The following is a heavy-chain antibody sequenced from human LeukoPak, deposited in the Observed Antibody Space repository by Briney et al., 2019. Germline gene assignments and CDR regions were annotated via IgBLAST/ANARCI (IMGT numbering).Heavy chain of an antibody. J-gene: IGHJ4*02. V-gene: IGHV4-38-2*02. CDR2: ISHSGST. CDR3: ARERISRIAAAAKYYFDY. D-gene: IGHD6-13*01. CDR1: GYSISSGYY. Sequence: SETLSLTCTVSGYSISSGYYWGWIRQPPGKGLKWIGSISHSGSTYYNPSLKSRVTISVDTSKNQFSLKLSSVTAADTAVYYCARERISRIAAAAKYYFDYWGQGTLVTVSS.